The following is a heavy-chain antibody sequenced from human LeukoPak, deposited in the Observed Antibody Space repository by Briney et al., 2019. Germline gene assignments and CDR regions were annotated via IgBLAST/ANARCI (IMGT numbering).Heavy chain of an antibody. V-gene: IGHV1-69*05. J-gene: IGHJ5*02. CDR1: GGTFNNSA. D-gene: IGHD4-17*01. Sequence: ASVKVSCKTSGGTFNNSAISWVRQAPGQGLEWLGGIMPLFGTAGYAQKFQGIVTITKDESTRTVYLELTSLTSDDTAVYYCARDVHGDYGSGWFDPWGQGTLVSVSS. CDR2: IMPLFGTA. CDR3: ARDVHGDYGSGWFDP.